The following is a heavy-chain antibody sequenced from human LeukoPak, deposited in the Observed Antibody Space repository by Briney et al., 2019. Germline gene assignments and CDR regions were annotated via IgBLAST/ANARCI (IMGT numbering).Heavy chain of an antibody. Sequence: PGGSLRLSCAASGFTVSSNYMSWARQAPGKGPEWVGFIRAKAHGGTTEKAASLEGRFTISRDDSRNIVYLQMNSLKIEDTAIYYCTRDKGYSWFAEWFDPWGQGTLVTVSS. V-gene: IGHV3-71*01. CDR2: IRAKAHGGTT. J-gene: IGHJ5*02. CDR1: GFTVSSNY. D-gene: IGHD6-13*01. CDR3: TRDKGYSWFAEWFDP.